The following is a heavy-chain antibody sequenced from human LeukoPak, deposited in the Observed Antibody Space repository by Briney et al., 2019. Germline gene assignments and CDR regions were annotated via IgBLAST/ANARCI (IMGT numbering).Heavy chain of an antibody. J-gene: IGHJ5*02. CDR1: GGTFSSYA. CDR3: ARERWSGYDWAGFDP. V-gene: IGHV1-69*13. D-gene: IGHD5-12*01. Sequence: GASVKVSCKPSGGTFSSYAISWVRQTPRQRREWMGGIIPIFGTANYAQKFQGRVTITADESTSTAYMELSSLRSEDTAVYYCARERWSGYDWAGFDPWGQGTLVTVSS. CDR2: IIPIFGTA.